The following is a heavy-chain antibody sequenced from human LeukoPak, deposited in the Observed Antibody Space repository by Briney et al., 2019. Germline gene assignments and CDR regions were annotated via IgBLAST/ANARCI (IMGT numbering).Heavy chain of an antibody. CDR2: IYYSGST. D-gene: IGHD2-2*01. J-gene: IGHJ6*03. CDR3: ARGPRLRVPNAIRYYYYYYMDV. V-gene: IGHV4-39*07. CDR1: GGSISSSSYY. Sequence: SETLSLTCTVSGGSISSSSYYWGWIRQPPGKGLEWIGSIYYSGSTYYNPSLKSRVTISVDTSKNQFSLKLSSVTAADTAVYYCARGPRLRVPNAIRYYYYYYMDVWGKGTTVTVSS.